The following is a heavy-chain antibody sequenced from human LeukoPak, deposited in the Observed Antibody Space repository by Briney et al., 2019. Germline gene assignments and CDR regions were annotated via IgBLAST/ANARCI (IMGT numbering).Heavy chain of an antibody. J-gene: IGHJ4*02. CDR2: FDPEDGET. CDR3: ATDLRGYYDSSGPDFDY. V-gene: IGHV1-24*01. D-gene: IGHD3-22*01. CDR1: GYTLTELS. Sequence: GASVKVSYKVSGYTLTELSMHWVRQAPGKGLEWMGGFDPEDGETIYAQKFQGRVTMTEDTSTDTAYMELSSLRSEDTAVYYCATDLRGYYDSSGPDFDYWGQGTLVTVSS.